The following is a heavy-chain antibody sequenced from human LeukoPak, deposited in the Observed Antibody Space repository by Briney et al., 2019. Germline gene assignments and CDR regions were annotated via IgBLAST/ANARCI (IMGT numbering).Heavy chain of an antibody. Sequence: GGSLRLSCIASGFTFSSYSMNWVRQAPGKGLEWVSSISSGETYIYYANSLKGRFTISRDNAKNSLYLQMNSLRAEDTAVYYCAEFGITMIGGVWGKGTTVTISS. V-gene: IGHV3-21*01. CDR3: AEFGITMIGGV. J-gene: IGHJ6*04. CDR2: ISSGETYI. CDR1: GFTFSSYS. D-gene: IGHD3-10*02.